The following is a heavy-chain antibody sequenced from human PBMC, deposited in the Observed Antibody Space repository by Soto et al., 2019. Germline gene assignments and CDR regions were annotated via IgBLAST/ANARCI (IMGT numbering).Heavy chain of an antibody. J-gene: IGHJ6*02. CDR2: IKSKTDGGTA. CDR1: RFSFTNAW. V-gene: IGHV3-15*01. CDR3: STDIGIYGVDI. D-gene: IGHD1-26*01. Sequence: EVQLVESGGGFVQPGGSLRLSCVASRFSFTNAWMSWVRQAPGKGPEWVGRIKSKTDGGTADYAAPVKGRFTISRDDSQNTLYLHMDSLKTEDTARYHCSTDIGIYGVDIWGQGTTVTVSS.